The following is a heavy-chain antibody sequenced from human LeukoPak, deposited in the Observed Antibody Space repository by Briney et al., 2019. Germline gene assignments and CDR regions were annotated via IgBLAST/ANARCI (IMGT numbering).Heavy chain of an antibody. CDR3: ASMETYYHDNSGHYYFDY. D-gene: IGHD3-22*01. CDR1: GGSINSGSYH. V-gene: IGHV4-61*02. Sequence: SETLSLTCNVSGGSINSGSYHWSWIRQPAGKGLEWIGRIYTSGSTNYNPSLKSRVTISVDTSKNQFSLKLSSVTAADTAVYYCASMETYYHDNSGHYYFDYWGRGTLVTVSS. J-gene: IGHJ4*02. CDR2: IYTSGST.